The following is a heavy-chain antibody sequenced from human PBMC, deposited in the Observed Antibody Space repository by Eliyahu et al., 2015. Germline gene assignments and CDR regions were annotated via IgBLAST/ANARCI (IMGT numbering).Heavy chain of an antibody. CDR2: FPSSWNT. J-gene: IGHJ4*02. D-gene: IGHD5-18*01. CDR1: GDSVTSYY. V-gene: IGHV4-59*02. CDR3: ARDTSGYSYFDS. Sequence: QVNLQESGPGLVKPSETLSLTCTVSGDSVTSYYWTWIRQTPGEGLEYIGLFPSSWNTHYKPSLQSRVTISIDTSKNQFSLRLNSVTAADTAIYYCARDTSGYSYFDSWGQGTLVTVSS.